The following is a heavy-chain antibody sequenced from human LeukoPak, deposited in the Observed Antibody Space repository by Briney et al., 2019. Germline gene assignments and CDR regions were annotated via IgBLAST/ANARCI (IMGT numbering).Heavy chain of an antibody. D-gene: IGHD1-26*01. J-gene: IGHJ4*02. CDR3: AREDSRIVGATNTFDY. CDR2: ISRSGDTL. CDR1: GFPFGDYY. V-gene: IGHV3-11*01. Sequence: GGSLRLSCVGSGFPFGDYYMTWIRQAPGKGLEWISYISRSGDTLYYADSVEGRFTISRDNAKNSLFLQMNSLRADDTAVYYCAREDSRIVGATNTFDYWGQGTLVTVSS.